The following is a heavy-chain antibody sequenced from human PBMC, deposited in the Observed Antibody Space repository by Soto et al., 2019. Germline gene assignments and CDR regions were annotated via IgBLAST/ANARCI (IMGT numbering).Heavy chain of an antibody. V-gene: IGHV1-46*03. Sequence: ASVKVSCKASGYTFTTYYIHWVRQAPGQGLEWMGIINPSGGSTSYAQKFQGRVTMTRDASTTTVYMDLSSLRSDDTAVYYCARDHYYDSSGYYYVRSQGRGAMDVWGQGTMVTVSS. CDR1: GYTFTTYY. D-gene: IGHD3-22*01. J-gene: IGHJ6*02. CDR3: ARDHYYDSSGYYYVRSQGRGAMDV. CDR2: INPSGGST.